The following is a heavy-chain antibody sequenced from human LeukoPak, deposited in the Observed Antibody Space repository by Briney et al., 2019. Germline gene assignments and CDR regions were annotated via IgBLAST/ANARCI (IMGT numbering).Heavy chain of an antibody. Sequence: GGSLRLSCAASGFTFSSYAMSWVRQAPGKGLEWVSAISGSGGSTYYADSVKGRFTISRDNSKNTLYLQMNSLRAEDTAVYYCAKDRLYSSSWGGFDYWGQGTLVTVSS. V-gene: IGHV3-23*01. J-gene: IGHJ4*02. CDR2: ISGSGGST. CDR3: AKDRLYSSSWGGFDY. D-gene: IGHD6-13*01. CDR1: GFTFSSYA.